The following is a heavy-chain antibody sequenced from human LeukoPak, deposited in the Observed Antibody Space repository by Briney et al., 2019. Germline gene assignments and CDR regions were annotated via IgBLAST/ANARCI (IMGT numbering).Heavy chain of an antibody. CDR2: ISGSGGSR. Sequence: GGSLRLSCAASASAFTFTTYAMGWARQAPGKGLEWVSVISGSGGSRYSADSLKGRFTISRDNSMNMMYLHMNNLRAEDTAVYFCVKLAYCGGDCYSYFDSWGQGTLVTVSS. D-gene: IGHD2-21*02. J-gene: IGHJ4*02. CDR3: VKLAYCGGDCYSYFDS. V-gene: IGHV3-23*01. CDR1: ASAFTFTTYA.